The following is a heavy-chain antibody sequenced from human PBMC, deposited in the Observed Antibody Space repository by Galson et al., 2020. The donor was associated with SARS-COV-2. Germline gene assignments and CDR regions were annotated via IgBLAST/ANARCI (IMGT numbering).Heavy chain of an antibody. CDR1: GFTFSSYA. CDR3: ASELLWFGES. D-gene: IGHD3-10*01. V-gene: IGHV3-30*04. CDR2: ISYDGSNK. J-gene: IGHJ5*02. Sequence: GGSLRLSCAASGFTFSSYAMHWVRQAPGKGLEWVAVISYDGSNKYYADSVKGRFTISRDNSKNTLYLQMNSLRAEDTAVYYCASELLWFGESWGQGTLVTVSS.